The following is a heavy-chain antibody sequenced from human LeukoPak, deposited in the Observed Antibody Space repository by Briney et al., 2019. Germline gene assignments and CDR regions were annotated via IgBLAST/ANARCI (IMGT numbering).Heavy chain of an antibody. D-gene: IGHD1-14*01. CDR1: GYTFTSYG. Sequence: GASVKVSCKASGYTFTSYGISWVRQAPGQGLEWMGWISAYNGNTNYAQKLQGRVTMTTDTSTSTAYMELRSLRSDDTAVYYCARDDAGYYYYYGMDVWGQGTTVTVSS. V-gene: IGHV1-18*01. CDR2: ISAYNGNT. CDR3: ARDDAGYYYYYGMDV. J-gene: IGHJ6*02.